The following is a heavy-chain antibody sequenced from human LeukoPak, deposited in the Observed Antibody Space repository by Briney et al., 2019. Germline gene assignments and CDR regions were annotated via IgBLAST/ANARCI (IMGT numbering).Heavy chain of an antibody. J-gene: IGHJ4*02. CDR1: GFTFTSYG. CDR3: AQGNARRGSSGYDILDY. V-gene: IGHV3-30*18. Sequence: PRGSLRLSCAASGFTFTSYGMHWVRQAPGKGLEWVAVISYDGSNKYYADSVKGRFTISRDNSKNTLYLQMNSLRAEDTAVYYCAQGNARRGSSGYDILDYWGQGTLVTVSS. CDR2: ISYDGSNK. D-gene: IGHD5-12*01.